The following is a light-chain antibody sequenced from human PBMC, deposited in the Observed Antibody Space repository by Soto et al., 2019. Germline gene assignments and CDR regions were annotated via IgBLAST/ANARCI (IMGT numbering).Light chain of an antibody. Sequence: EIVMTQSPATLFVSPGEKATLSFRASQSVSSNLAWYQQKPGQAPRLLIYGASTRATGIPARFSGSGSGTEFTLTISSLQSEDFAVYCCQQYNNWPPRTFGQGTKVDI. V-gene: IGKV3-15*01. CDR1: QSVSSN. CDR3: QQYNNWPPRT. J-gene: IGKJ1*01. CDR2: GAS.